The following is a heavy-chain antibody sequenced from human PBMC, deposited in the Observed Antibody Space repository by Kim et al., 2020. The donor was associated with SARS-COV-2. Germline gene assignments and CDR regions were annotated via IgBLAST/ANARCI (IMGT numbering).Heavy chain of an antibody. CDR1: GGSISSYY. D-gene: IGHD3-3*01. CDR3: ARDFWRSGLFREIWFDP. CDR2: IYTSGST. V-gene: IGHV4-4*07. Sequence: SETLSLTCTVSGGSISSYYWSWIRQPAGKGLEWIGRIYTSGSTNYNPSLKSRVTMSVDTSKNQFSLKLSSVTAADTAVYYCARDFWRSGLFREIWFDPWGQGTLVTVSS. J-gene: IGHJ5*02.